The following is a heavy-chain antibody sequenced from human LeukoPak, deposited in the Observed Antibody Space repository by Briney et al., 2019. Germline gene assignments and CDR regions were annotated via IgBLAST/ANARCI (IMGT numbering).Heavy chain of an antibody. CDR3: ARGGLVRGALNTLSAFDI. D-gene: IGHD3-10*01. Sequence: SQTLSLTCAISGDSVFSNSAAWNWIRQSPSRGLEWLGRTYYRSKWYNDYAVSVKSRIAINPDTSNNQFSLHLNSVTPEDTAVYYCARGGLVRGALNTLSAFDIWDQGTMVTVS. J-gene: IGHJ3*02. CDR1: GDSVFSNSAA. V-gene: IGHV6-1*01. CDR2: TYYRSKWYN.